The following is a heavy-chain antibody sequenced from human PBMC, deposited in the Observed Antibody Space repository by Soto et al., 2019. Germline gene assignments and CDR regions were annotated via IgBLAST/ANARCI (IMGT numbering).Heavy chain of an antibody. V-gene: IGHV1-18*01. CDR3: ACSLLVGYGHEGESH. J-gene: IGHJ4*02. D-gene: IGHD5-18*01. Sequence: QVQRVQSGAEVKKPGASVKVSCKASGYTFTSYGISWVRQAPGQGLEWMGWISAYNGNTNYAQKLQDRVTKTTDTSASTDYMEQRSLGSDDTEVYYWACSLLVGYGHEGESHWGQGTLVTVSS. CDR2: ISAYNGNT. CDR1: GYTFTSYG.